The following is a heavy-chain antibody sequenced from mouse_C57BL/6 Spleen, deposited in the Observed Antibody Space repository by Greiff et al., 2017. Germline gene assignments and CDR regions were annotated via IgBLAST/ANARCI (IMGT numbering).Heavy chain of an antibody. CDR2: IDPSDSET. V-gene: IGHV1-52*01. CDR3: ASFYGTGRDY. D-gene: IGHD2-1*01. J-gene: IGHJ2*01. Sequence: QVQLQQPGAELVRPGSSVKLSCKASGYTFTSYWMRWVKQRPIQGLEWIGNIDPSDSETNYNQKFKDKATLTVDKSSSTAYMQLSSLTSEDSAVYYCASFYGTGRDYWGQGTTLTVSS. CDR1: GYTFTSYW.